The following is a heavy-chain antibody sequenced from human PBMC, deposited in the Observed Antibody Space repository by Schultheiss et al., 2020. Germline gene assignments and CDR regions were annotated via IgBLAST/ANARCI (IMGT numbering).Heavy chain of an antibody. V-gene: IGHV4-61*05. CDR1: GGSISSSSYY. Sequence: SETLSLTCTVSGGSISSSSYYWGWIRQPPGKGLEWIGYIYYSGSTNYNPSLKSRVTISVDKSKNQFSLKLSSVTAADTAVYYCARVVVPAASRYYYYMDVWGKGTTVTVSS. J-gene: IGHJ6*03. D-gene: IGHD2-2*01. CDR2: IYYSGST. CDR3: ARVVVPAASRYYYYMDV.